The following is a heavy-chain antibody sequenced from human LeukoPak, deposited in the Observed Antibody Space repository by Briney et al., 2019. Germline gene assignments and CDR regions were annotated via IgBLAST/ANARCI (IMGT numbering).Heavy chain of an antibody. V-gene: IGHV3-30*04. J-gene: IGHJ6*02. CDR2: ISYDGSNK. CDR1: GFTLSSYA. CDR3: ARDQGSYGYSLPGYYYYGMDV. D-gene: IGHD5-18*01. Sequence: RRSPRLSPAASGFTLSSYAIHWVPPAPRKGLGWVAVISYDGSNKYCADSVKGRFTISRDNFKNTLYLQMNSLRAEDTAVYYCARDQGSYGYSLPGYYYYGMDVWGQGTTVTVSS.